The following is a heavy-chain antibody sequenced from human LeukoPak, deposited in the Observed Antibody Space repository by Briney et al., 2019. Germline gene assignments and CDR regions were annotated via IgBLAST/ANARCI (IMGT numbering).Heavy chain of an antibody. CDR3: TTDLWFGEFGLDV. CDR2: IKSKTDGGTT. CDR1: GFPFSNAW. D-gene: IGHD3-10*01. V-gene: IGHV3-15*01. Sequence: GSLRLSFAASGFPFSNAWMSWVRPAPGKGLEWVGRIKSKTDGGTTDYVAPVKGRFTISRDDSKNTLYVQMNSLKTEDTAVYYCTTDLWFGEFGLDVWGQGTTVIVSS. J-gene: IGHJ6*02.